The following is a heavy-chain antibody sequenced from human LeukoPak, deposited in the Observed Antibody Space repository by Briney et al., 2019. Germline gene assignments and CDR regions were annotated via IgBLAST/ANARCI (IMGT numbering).Heavy chain of an antibody. CDR2: IYSGGST. D-gene: IGHD5-18*01. CDR1: GFTVSSNY. J-gene: IGHJ4*02. V-gene: IGHV3-53*01. Sequence: PGGSLRLSRAASGFTVSSNYMSWVRQAPGKGLEWISVIYSGGSTYYADSVKGRFTISRDNSKNTLYLQMNSLKAEDTAVYYCAREAVRGDTATLKGAMGYWGQGTLVTVSS. CDR3: AREAVRGDTATLKGAMGY.